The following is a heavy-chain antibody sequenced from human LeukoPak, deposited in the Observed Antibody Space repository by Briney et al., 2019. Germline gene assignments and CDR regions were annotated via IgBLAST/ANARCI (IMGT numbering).Heavy chain of an antibody. J-gene: IGHJ5*02. CDR2: IKEDGSEK. V-gene: IGHV3-7*03. CDR3: LRDEYRAWGS. CDR1: GFIFGNHW. Sequence: GGSLRLSCVASGFIFGNHWMGWVRQAPGKGLEWVADIKEDGSEKTYVDSVRGRFTISRDNAQNSLYLQMNSLRPEDTAAYYCLRDEYRAWGSWGQGTLVTVSS. D-gene: IGHD4-11*01.